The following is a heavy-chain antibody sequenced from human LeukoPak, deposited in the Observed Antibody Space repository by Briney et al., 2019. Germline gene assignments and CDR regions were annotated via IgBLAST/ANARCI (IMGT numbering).Heavy chain of an antibody. CDR3: ARDEYSSSFNWFDP. CDR2: ISGSGGST. J-gene: IGHJ5*02. D-gene: IGHD6-6*01. Sequence: GGSLRLSCAASGFTFSSYAMSWVRQAPGKGLEWVSAISGSGGSTYYADSVKGRFTISRDSSKNSLYLQMNSLRAEDTAVYYCARDEYSSSFNWFDPWGQGTLVTVSS. CDR1: GFTFSSYA. V-gene: IGHV3-23*01.